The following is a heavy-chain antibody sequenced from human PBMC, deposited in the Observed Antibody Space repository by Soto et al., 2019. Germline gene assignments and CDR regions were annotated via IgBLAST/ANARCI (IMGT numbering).Heavy chain of an antibody. V-gene: IGHV5-10-1*01. CDR3: ERPRGQNCNGGNCYFGMDV. D-gene: IGHD2-15*01. J-gene: IGHJ6*02. Sequence: EVQLVQSGAEVKKPGESLRISCKGSGYSFNSYWISWVRQMPGKGLEWMGRIDPSDSYINYNASFQGHVTISADKSISTAYRQVSSLKASDTAMYYCERPRGQNCNGGNCYFGMDVWGQGPTVTVSS. CDR2: IDPSDSYI. CDR1: GYSFNSYW.